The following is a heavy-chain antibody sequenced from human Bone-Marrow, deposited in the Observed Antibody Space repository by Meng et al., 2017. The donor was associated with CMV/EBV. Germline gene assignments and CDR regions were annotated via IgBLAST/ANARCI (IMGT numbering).Heavy chain of an antibody. D-gene: IGHD3-16*01. J-gene: IGHJ6*02. V-gene: IGHV4-61*05. Sequence: SEPLSLPCTVSGGSISSSSYYWGWIRQPPGKGLEWIGYIYYSGSTNYNPSLKSRVTISVDTSKNQFSLKLSSVTAADTAVYYCARTPIDGGYYGMDVWGQGTTVTVSS. CDR3: ARTPIDGGYYGMDV. CDR2: IYYSGST. CDR1: GGSISSSSYY.